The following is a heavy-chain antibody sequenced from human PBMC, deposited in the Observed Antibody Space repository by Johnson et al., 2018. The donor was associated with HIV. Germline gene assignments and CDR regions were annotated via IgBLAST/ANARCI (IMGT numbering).Heavy chain of an antibody. CDR2: IRYDGSHK. CDR1: GFTFSNYG. V-gene: IGHV3-30*02. J-gene: IGHJ3*02. CDR3: AKDLRGYSYGLGAFDI. Sequence: QVQLVESGGGVVQPGGSLRLSCAASGFTFSNYGMHWVRQAPGKGLEWVAFIRYDGSHKYYVYSVKGRFTISRDNSKNTLYLQMNSLRAEDTAVYYCAKDLRGYSYGLGAFDIWGQGTMVTVSS. D-gene: IGHD5-18*01.